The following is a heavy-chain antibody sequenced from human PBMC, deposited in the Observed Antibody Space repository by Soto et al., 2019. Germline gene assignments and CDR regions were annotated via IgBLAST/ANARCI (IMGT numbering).Heavy chain of an antibody. Sequence: QVQLVQSGAEVKKPGSSVKVSCKASGGTFSSYAISWVRQAPGQGLEWMGGIIPIFGTANYAQKFQGRVTITADKSTSTAYMELSSLRSEDTAVYYCARVSYYYGSRSPYNWYDPWGQGTLVTVSS. V-gene: IGHV1-69*06. CDR2: IIPIFGTA. CDR1: GGTFSSYA. CDR3: ARVSYYYGSRSPYNWYDP. J-gene: IGHJ5*02. D-gene: IGHD3-10*01.